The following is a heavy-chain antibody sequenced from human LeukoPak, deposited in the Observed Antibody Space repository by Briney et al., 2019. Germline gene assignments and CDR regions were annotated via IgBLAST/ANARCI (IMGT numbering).Heavy chain of an antibody. D-gene: IGHD1-1*01. CDR2: IYYSGST. V-gene: IGHV4-59*01. Sequence: SETLSLTCTVSGGSISSYYWSWIRQPPGKGLEWIGYIYYSGSTNYNPSLKSRVTISEDTSKNQFSLKLSSVTAADTAVYYCARDGGGTILGWGQGTLVTVSS. CDR1: GGSISSYY. CDR3: ARDGGGTILG. J-gene: IGHJ4*02.